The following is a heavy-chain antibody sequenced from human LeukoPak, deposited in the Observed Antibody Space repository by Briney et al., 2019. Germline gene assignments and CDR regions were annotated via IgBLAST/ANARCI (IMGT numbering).Heavy chain of an antibody. J-gene: IGHJ4*02. CDR2: ISSSSTI. V-gene: IGHV3-69-1*01. D-gene: IGHD6-13*01. CDR1: GFTFSDYY. CDR3: ARDGIASRFDY. Sequence: GGSLRLSSAASGFTFSDYYMNWVPQAPGKGLEWVSSISSSSTIYYADSVKGRFTISRDNAKNSLYLQMNSLRAEDTAVYYCARDGIASRFDYWGQGTLVTVSS.